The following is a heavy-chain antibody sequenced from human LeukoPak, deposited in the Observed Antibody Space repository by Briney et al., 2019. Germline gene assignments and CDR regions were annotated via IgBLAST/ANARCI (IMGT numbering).Heavy chain of an antibody. CDR3: AKVAAWFGELLPSPDY. CDR2: IGTAGEI. J-gene: IGHJ4*02. D-gene: IGHD3-10*01. V-gene: IGHV3-13*01. Sequence: PGGSLRLSCAASGFTFRSYDMHWVRQATGKGLEWVSGIGTAGEIYYPGSVKGRFTISRENAKNSLYLQMNSLRAGDTAVHYCAKVAAWFGELLPSPDYWGQGTLVTVSS. CDR1: GFTFRSYD.